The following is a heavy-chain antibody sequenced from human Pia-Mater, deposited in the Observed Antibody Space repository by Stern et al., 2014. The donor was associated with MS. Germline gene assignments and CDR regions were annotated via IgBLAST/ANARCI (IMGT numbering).Heavy chain of an antibody. D-gene: IGHD3-22*01. J-gene: IGHJ4*02. CDR2: IYWDDDK. CDR3: AHRTPDSSGYYYHYFDY. CDR1: GFSLSTSGVG. Sequence: QVTLRESGPTLVKPTQTLTLTCTFSGFSLSTSGVGVGWIRQPPGKAPEWLALIYWDDDKRYSPSLKSRLTITKDTSKNQVVLTMTNMDPVDTATYYCAHRTPDSSGYYYHYFDYWGQGTLVTVSS. V-gene: IGHV2-5*02.